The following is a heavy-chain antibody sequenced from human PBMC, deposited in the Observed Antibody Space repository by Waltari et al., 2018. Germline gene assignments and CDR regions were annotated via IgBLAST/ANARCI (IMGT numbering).Heavy chain of an antibody. CDR2: IYHSGST. J-gene: IGHJ4*02. V-gene: IGHV4-4*02. CDR1: GGSISSSNC. Sequence: VQLQDSGPVLVKPSGTLSITCAVSGGSISSSNCWSWVGQPPGKGLEWIGEIYHSGSTNYNPSLKSRVTISVDKSKNQFSLKLSSVTAADTAVYYCARQYCTGGVCYTAVDYWGQGTLVTVSS. D-gene: IGHD2-8*02. CDR3: ARQYCTGGVCYTAVDY.